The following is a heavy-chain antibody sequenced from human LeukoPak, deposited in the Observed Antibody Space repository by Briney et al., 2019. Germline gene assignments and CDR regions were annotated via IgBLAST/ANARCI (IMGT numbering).Heavy chain of an antibody. J-gene: IGHJ4*02. CDR3: ARDDYGGLDY. CDR1: GLTFDDYA. Sequence: GGSLRLSCAVSGLTFDDYAMHWVRQVPGKGLEWVAGISWNSDTRGYVDSVKGRFTISRDNARNSLYLQMNSLRAEDTAVYYCARDDYGGLDYWGQGTLVTVSS. CDR2: ISWNSDTR. D-gene: IGHD4-23*01. V-gene: IGHV3-9*01.